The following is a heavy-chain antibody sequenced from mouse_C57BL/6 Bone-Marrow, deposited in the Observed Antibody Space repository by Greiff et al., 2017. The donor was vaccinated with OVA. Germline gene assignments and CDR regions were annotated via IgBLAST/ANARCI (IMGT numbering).Heavy chain of an antibody. V-gene: IGHV1-76*01. D-gene: IGHD2-14*01. CDR1: GYTFTDYY. Sequence: LQESGAELVRPGASVKLSCKASGYTFTDYYINWVKQRPGQGLEWIARIYPGSGNTYYNEKFKGKATLTAEKSSSTAYMQLSSLTSEDSAVYFCARGYDDGLDYWGQGTTLTVSS. CDR3: ARGYDDGLDY. CDR2: IYPGSGNT. J-gene: IGHJ2*01.